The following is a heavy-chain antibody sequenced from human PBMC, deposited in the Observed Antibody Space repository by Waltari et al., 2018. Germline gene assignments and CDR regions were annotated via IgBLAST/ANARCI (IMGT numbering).Heavy chain of an antibody. J-gene: IGHJ4*02. V-gene: IGHV4-34*01. CDR3: ARWNSGSYYFDY. D-gene: IGHD1-26*01. CDR2: INHSGST. CDR1: GGSFSGYY. Sequence: QVQLQQWGAGLLKPSETLSRTCAVYGGSFSGYYWSWIRQPPGKGLEWIGEINHSGSTNYNPSLKSRVTISVDTSKNQFSLKLSSVTAADTAVYYCARWNSGSYYFDYWGQGTLVTVSS.